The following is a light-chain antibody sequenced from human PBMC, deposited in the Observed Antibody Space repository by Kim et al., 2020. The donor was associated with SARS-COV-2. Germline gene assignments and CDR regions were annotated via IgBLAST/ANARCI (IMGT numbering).Light chain of an antibody. V-gene: IGLV1-51*01. CDR1: SSNIGTNY. CDR3: GTWDGRLSAWV. CDR2: DDY. J-gene: IGLJ3*02. Sequence: GQKVTISCSGGSSNIGTNYMSWYQQVPGTAPKLLIYDDYKRPSGIPDRFSGSKSGTSATLGITGLQTGDEADYYCGTWDGRLSAWVFGGGTKLTVL.